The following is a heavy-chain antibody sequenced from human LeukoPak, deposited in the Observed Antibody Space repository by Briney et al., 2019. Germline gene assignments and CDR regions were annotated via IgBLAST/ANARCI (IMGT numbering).Heavy chain of an antibody. CDR3: ARDSGRGVAGNLDY. CDR1: GGTFIRYA. J-gene: IGHJ4*02. V-gene: IGHV1-69*01. CDR2: IIPIFGTA. D-gene: IGHD6-19*01. Sequence: SVKVSCKASGGTFIRYAISWVRQAPGQGLEWMGGIIPIFGTANYAQKFQGRVTITADESTSTAYMELSSLRSEGTAVYYCARDSGRGVAGNLDYWGQGTLVTVSS.